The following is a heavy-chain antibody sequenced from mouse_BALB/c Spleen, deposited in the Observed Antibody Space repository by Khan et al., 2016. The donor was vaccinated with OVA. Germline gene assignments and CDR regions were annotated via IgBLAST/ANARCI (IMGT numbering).Heavy chain of an antibody. D-gene: IGHD1-1*01. Sequence: EVELVESGGDLVKPGGSLKLSCAASGFTFSTYGMSWVRQTPDKRLEWVATVSTGGGHTYYPDSVKGRFTISRDNAKHTLYLQMSGLKAEDTAMFYGKRLADYYDSEGFAYWGQGTLVTVSA. CDR1: GFTFSTYG. CDR2: VSTGGGHT. CDR3: KRLADYYDSEGFAY. J-gene: IGHJ3*01. V-gene: IGHV5-6*01.